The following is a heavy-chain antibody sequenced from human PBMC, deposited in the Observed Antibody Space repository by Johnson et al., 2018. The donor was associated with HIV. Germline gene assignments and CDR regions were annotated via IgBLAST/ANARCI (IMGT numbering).Heavy chain of an antibody. D-gene: IGHD1-1*01. J-gene: IGHJ3*02. CDR1: GFTFSSYW. V-gene: IGHV3-7*01. CDR3: SRDHGVGTIGDAFDI. Sequence: VQLVESGGGLVQHGGSLRLSCAASGFTFSSYWMSWVRQAPGKGLEWVANIKQDGSEKYYVDSVKGRFTLSRDNTKNSLYLQMNSLRAEDTAVYYWSRDHGVGTIGDAFDIWGQGTMVTVSS. CDR2: IKQDGSEK.